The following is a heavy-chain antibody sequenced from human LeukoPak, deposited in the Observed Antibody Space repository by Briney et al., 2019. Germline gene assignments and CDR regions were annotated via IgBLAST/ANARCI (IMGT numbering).Heavy chain of an antibody. CDR2: INPNSGGT. CDR3: ARGRAAAGTSRGPMPTPRPPDY. V-gene: IGHV1-2*02. Sequence: ASVKVSCKASGYTFTGYYMHWVRQAPGQGLEWMGWINPNSGGTNYAQKFQGRVTMTRNTSISTAYMELSSLRSEDTAVYYCARGRAAAGTSRGPMPTPRPPDYWGQGTLVTVSS. CDR1: GYTFTGYY. D-gene: IGHD6-13*01. J-gene: IGHJ4*02.